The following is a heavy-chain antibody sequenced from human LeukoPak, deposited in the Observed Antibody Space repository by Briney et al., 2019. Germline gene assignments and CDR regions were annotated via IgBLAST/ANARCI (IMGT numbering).Heavy chain of an antibody. V-gene: IGHV3-9*03. J-gene: IGHJ4*02. CDR2: ISWNSGSI. D-gene: IGHD6-19*01. CDR3: AKDMGPYSSVYDY. Sequence: SLRLSCAASGFTFSSYGMHWVRQAPGKGLEWVSGISWNSGSIGYADSVKGRFTISRDNAKNSLYLQMNSLRAEDMALYYCAKDMGPYSSVYDYWGQGTLVTVSS. CDR1: GFTFSSYG.